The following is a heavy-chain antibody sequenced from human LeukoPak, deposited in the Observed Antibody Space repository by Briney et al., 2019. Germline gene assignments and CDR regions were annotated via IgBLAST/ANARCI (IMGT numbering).Heavy chain of an antibody. D-gene: IGHD6-13*01. J-gene: IGHJ4*02. V-gene: IGHV3-64*01. CDR1: GFTFSSYA. CDR2: ISSNGGST. CDR3: ARRVAAAADY. Sequence: PGGSLRLSCAASGFTFSSYAMHWVRQAPGKGLEYVSAISSNGGSTYYANSVKGRFTISRDNSKNTLYLQMNSLRAEDTAVYYCARRVAAAADYWGQGTLVTVSS.